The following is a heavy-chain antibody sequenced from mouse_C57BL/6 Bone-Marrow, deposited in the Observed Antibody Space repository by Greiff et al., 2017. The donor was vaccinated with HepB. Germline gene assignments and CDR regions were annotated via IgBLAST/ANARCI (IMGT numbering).Heavy chain of an antibody. D-gene: IGHD1-1*01. CDR3: ARSESPVVATDFDH. Sequence: VQLQQSGAELSHPGASVKLSCKASGYTFPTYWMHWVKQRPGQGLEWIGYINPSSGYTKYNQKFKDKATLTADKSSSTAYMQLSSLTYEDSAVYYCARSESPVVATDFDHWGQGTTPTVSS. J-gene: IGHJ2*01. CDR1: GYTFPTYW. CDR2: INPSSGYT. V-gene: IGHV1-7*01.